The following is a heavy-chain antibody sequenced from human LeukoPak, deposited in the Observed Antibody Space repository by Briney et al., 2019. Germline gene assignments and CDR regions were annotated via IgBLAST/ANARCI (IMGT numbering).Heavy chain of an antibody. CDR2: IYYSGST. J-gene: IGHJ4*02. CDR1: GGSISSGGYY. V-gene: IGHV4-31*03. CDR3: ARETDSSGYYY. D-gene: IGHD3-22*01. Sequence: SQTLSLTCTVSGGSISSGGYYWSWIRQHPGKGLEWIGYIYYSGSTYYNPSLKSRVTISVDTSKNQFSLKPSSVTAADTAVYYCARETDSSGYYYWGQGTLVTVSS.